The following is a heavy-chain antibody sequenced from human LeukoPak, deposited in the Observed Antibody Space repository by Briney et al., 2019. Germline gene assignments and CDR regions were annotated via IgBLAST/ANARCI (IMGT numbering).Heavy chain of an antibody. CDR3: ALSGSRYYYYGMDV. V-gene: IGHV1-8*01. CDR1: GYTFTSYD. CDR2: MNPNSGNT. D-gene: IGHD3-10*01. Sequence: GASVKVSCKASGYTFTSYDINWVRQATGQGLEWMGWMNPNSGNTGYAQKFQGRVTMTRNTSISTAYTELSSLRSEDMAVYYCALSGSRYYYYGMDVWGQGTTVTVSS. J-gene: IGHJ6*02.